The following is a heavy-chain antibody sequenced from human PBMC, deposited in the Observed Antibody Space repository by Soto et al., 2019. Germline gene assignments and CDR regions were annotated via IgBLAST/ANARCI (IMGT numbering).Heavy chain of an antibody. Sequence: SETLSLTCTVSGGSISSSSYYWGWIRQPPGKGLEWIGSIYYSGSTYYNPSLKSRVTISVDTSKNQFSLKLSSVTAADTAVYYCISSRGIDYWGQGTLVTVSS. CDR1: GGSISSSSYY. D-gene: IGHD3-10*01. J-gene: IGHJ4*02. CDR2: IYYSGST. V-gene: IGHV4-39*01. CDR3: ISSRGIDY.